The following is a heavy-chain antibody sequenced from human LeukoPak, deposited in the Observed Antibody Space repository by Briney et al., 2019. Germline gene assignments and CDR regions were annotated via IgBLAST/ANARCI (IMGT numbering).Heavy chain of an antibody. CDR3: TRGGHAATGWHYFDY. Sequence: PGGSLRLSCAASGFTFSDYYMSWIRQAPGKGLEWVSYISSSGSTIYYADSVKGRFTISRDNAKNSLYLQMSSLRAEDTAMYYCTRGGHAATGWHYFDYWGQGNMVTVSS. J-gene: IGHJ4*01. CDR2: ISSSGSTI. V-gene: IGHV3-11*04. CDR1: GFTFSDYY. D-gene: IGHD6-19*01.